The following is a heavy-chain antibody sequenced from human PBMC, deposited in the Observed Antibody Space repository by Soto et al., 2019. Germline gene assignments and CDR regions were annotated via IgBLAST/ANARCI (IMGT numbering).Heavy chain of an antibody. V-gene: IGHV6-1*01. CDR2: TYYRSKWYN. CDR3: ARNRNWGIDY. CDR1: GDSVSSNSVG. D-gene: IGHD7-27*01. Sequence: QVQLQQSGPGLVKPSQTLSLTCVISGDSVSSNSVGWHWIRQSPSRGLEWLGRTYYRSKWYNDYSLPVKSRITINSDTSKNQFSLQLNSVTPEDTAVYYCARNRNWGIDYWGQGTLVTVSS. J-gene: IGHJ4*02.